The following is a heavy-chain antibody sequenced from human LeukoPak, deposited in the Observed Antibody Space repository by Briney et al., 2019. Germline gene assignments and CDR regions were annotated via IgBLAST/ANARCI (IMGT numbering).Heavy chain of an antibody. CDR1: GFTFSSYS. D-gene: IGHD5-18*01. V-gene: IGHV3-21*01. CDR3: ARDGGYSYGYRSVY. Sequence: GGSLRLSCAASGFTFSSYSMNWVRQAPGKGLEWVSSISSSSSYIYYADSVKGRFTISGDNAKNSLYLRMNSLRAEDTAVYYCARDGGYSYGYRSVYWGQGTLVTVSS. J-gene: IGHJ4*02. CDR2: ISSSSSYI.